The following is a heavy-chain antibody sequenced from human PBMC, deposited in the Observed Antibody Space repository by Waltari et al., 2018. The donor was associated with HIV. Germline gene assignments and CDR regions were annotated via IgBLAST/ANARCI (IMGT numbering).Heavy chain of an antibody. CDR3: TRDRTYGPLRYFDY. CDR2: ISSSSDTI. V-gene: IGHV3-48*02. CDR1: GFPFSNYN. D-gene: IGHD3-10*01. Sequence: EVQLVESGGGLVQPGGSLRLSCAASGFPFSNYNFNWVRQAPGKGLEWVSYISSSSDTIYYADSVKGRFTISRDNAKNSLYLQMNSLRDEDTAVYYCTRDRTYGPLRYFDYWGQGTLVTVSS. J-gene: IGHJ4*02.